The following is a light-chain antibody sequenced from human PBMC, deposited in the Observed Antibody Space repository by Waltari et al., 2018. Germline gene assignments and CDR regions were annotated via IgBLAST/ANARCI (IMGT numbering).Light chain of an antibody. Sequence: DIHMTQSPSSLSSSVGDRVTITCRESQSISSYLKWYQQKPGKDPKLLIYAASSLQSGVPSRFSGSGSGTDFTITISSLQTEDFATYYCQQSYSNPYTFGQGTKLEIK. CDR2: AAS. CDR3: QQSYSNPYT. V-gene: IGKV1-39*01. J-gene: IGKJ2*01. CDR1: QSISSY.